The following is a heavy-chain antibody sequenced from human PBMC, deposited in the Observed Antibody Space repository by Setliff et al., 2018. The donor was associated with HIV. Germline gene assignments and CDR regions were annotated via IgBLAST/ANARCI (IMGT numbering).Heavy chain of an antibody. CDR2: VYYSGST. CDR3: ARYWQQLGAYAFDI. D-gene: IGHD6-13*01. V-gene: IGHV4-59*11. CDR1: DGSISSHY. Sequence: KASETLSLTCTVSDGSISSHYWSWIRQHPGKGLEWIGYVYYSGSTNYDPSLKSRVSISVDTSKNQFSLKLSSVTAADTAVYYCARYWQQLGAYAFDIWGQGTMVTVSS. J-gene: IGHJ3*02.